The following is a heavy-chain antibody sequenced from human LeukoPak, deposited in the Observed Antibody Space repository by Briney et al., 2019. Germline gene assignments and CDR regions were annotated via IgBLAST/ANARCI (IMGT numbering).Heavy chain of an antibody. V-gene: IGHV1-69*04. CDR3: ASGEGYTGY. J-gene: IGHJ4*02. CDR1: GGTFSSYA. D-gene: IGHD6-13*01. Sequence: ASVKVSCKASGGTFSSYAISWVRQAPGQGLEWMGRIISIFGIANYAQKFQGRVTITADKSTSTAYMELSSLRSEDTAVYYCASGEGYTGYWGQGTLVTVSS. CDR2: IISIFGIA.